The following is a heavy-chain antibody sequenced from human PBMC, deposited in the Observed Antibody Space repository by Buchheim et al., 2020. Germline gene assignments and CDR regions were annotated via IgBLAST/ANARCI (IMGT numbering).Heavy chain of an antibody. CDR2: ISGSGTTI. CDR3: ARYPRGDYWDSWFDP. V-gene: IGHV3-11*01. CDR1: GFTFSDYY. J-gene: IGHJ5*02. Sequence: QVELVESGGGLVKPGGSLRLSCAASGFTFSDYYMSWIRQAPRKGLEWVSFISGSGTTIYYADSLKGRFTISRDNATNSLSRQRNSLRVEDTAMYFCARYPRGDYWDSWFDPWGQGTL. D-gene: IGHD2-21*02.